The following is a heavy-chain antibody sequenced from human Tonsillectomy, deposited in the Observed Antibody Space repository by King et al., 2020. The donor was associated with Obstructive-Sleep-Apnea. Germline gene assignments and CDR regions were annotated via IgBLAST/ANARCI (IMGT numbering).Heavy chain of an antibody. Sequence: VQLVESGGGVVQPGRSLRLSCAASGFTFSSYDMHWVRQAPGKGLEWVALISDDGSIKYNEDSVKGRFTISRDNSKNTLYLQMNSLRAEDTAVYYCAKARAQGSGYDFFFEYWGQGTLVTVSS. CDR3: AKARAQGSGYDFFFEY. CDR2: ISDDGSIK. CDR1: GFTFSSYD. V-gene: IGHV3-30*18. J-gene: IGHJ4*02. D-gene: IGHD5-12*01.